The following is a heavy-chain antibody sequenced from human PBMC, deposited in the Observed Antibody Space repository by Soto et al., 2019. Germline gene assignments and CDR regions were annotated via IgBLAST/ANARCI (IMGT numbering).Heavy chain of an antibody. CDR2: ISYDGSNK. CDR1: GFTFSSYA. CDR3: ARDSMKYSSGWWLFDY. J-gene: IGHJ4*02. Sequence: QVQLVESGGGVVQPGRSLRLSCAASGFTFSSYAMHWVRQAPGKGLEWVALISYDGSNKYYADSVKGRFTISRDNSKNTLYLQMNSLRVEDTAVYYCARDSMKYSSGWWLFDYWGQGTLVTVSS. V-gene: IGHV3-30-3*01. D-gene: IGHD6-19*01.